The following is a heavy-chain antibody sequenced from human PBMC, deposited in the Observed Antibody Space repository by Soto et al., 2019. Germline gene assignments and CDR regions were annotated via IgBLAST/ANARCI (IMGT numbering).Heavy chain of an antibody. J-gene: IGHJ5*02. CDR2: INHSGST. Sequence: SETLSLTCAVYGGSFSGYYWSWIRQPPGKGLEWIGEINHSGSTNYNSSLKSRVTISVDTSKNQFSLKLSSVTAADTAVYYCAVAAPPYNSFDPWGQGTLVTVSS. V-gene: IGHV4-34*01. D-gene: IGHD6-13*01. CDR3: AVAAPPYNSFDP. CDR1: GGSFSGYY.